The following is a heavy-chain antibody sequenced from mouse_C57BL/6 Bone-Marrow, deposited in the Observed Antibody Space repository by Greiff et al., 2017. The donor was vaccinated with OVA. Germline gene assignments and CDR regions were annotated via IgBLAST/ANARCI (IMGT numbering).Heavy chain of an antibody. J-gene: IGHJ4*01. V-gene: IGHV5-4*03. Sequence: EVKLVESGGGLVKPGGSLKLSCAASGFTFSSYAMSWVRQTPEKRLEWVATLSDGGSYTYYPANVKGRFTISRDNAKNNLYLQMSHLKSEDTAMYYCARVDDGYLYAMDYWGQGTSVTVSS. CDR2: LSDGGSYT. D-gene: IGHD2-3*01. CDR1: GFTFSSYA. CDR3: ARVDDGYLYAMDY.